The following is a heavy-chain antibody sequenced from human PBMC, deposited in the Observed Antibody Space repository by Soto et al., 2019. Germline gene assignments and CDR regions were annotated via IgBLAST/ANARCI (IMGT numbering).Heavy chain of an antibody. Sequence: QVQLQASGPGLVKPSQTLSLTCFVSGGSINSGTYYWSWIRQHPERGLEWLGYISSRGDTYYRPSLKSRLTISADTSRSLISLKLTSATAADAAVYYARGRASGDHWLSIGGEDNYYGLDVWGQGTTVAVS. CDR3: RGRASGDHWLSIGGEDNYYGLDV. J-gene: IGHJ6*02. D-gene: IGHD3-10*01. V-gene: IGHV4-31*06. CDR1: GGSINSGTYY. CDR2: ISSRGDT.